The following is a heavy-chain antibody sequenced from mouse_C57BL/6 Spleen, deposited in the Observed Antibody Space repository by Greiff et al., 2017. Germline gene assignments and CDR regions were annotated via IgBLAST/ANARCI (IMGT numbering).Heavy chain of an antibody. CDR1: GFTFSSYA. Sequence: EVKLVESGGGLVKPGGSLKLSCAASGFTFSSYAMSWVRPTPEKRLEWVATISDGGSYTYYPDNVKGRFTISRDNAKNNLYLQMSHLKSEDTAMYYCARDFYYDYDDYAMDYWGQGTSVTVSS. D-gene: IGHD2-4*01. CDR3: ARDFYYDYDDYAMDY. CDR2: ISDGGSYT. V-gene: IGHV5-4*01. J-gene: IGHJ4*01.